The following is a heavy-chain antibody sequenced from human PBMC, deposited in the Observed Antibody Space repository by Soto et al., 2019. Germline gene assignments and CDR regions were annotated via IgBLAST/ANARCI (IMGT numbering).Heavy chain of an antibody. CDR1: GGSISSGGYY. CDR3: ARDRSNAPFYYGMDV. CDR2: IYYSGST. D-gene: IGHD7-27*01. J-gene: IGHJ6*02. V-gene: IGHV4-31*03. Sequence: PSETLSLTCTVPGGSISSGGYYWSWIRQHPGKGLEWIGYIYYSGSTYYNPSLKSRVTISVDTSKNQFSLKLSSVTAADTAVYYCARDRSNAPFYYGMDVWGQGTTVTVSS.